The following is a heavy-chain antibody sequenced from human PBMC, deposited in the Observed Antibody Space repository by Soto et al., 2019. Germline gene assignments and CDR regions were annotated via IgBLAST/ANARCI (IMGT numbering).Heavy chain of an antibody. CDR2: ISYDGNSE. J-gene: IGHJ3*02. Sequence: QMHLVESGGGVVQPGGSLRVSCAASAFIFGAYTMHWVRQAPGKGLEWVAVISYDGNSERYTDPVKGRFIVSRDNSKSTMYLEMNSLRAEDTAVYYCARDGYSGRSDGFDIWGQGTMVTVSS. CDR3: ARDGYSGRSDGFDI. D-gene: IGHD1-26*01. CDR1: AFIFGAYT. V-gene: IGHV3-30*14.